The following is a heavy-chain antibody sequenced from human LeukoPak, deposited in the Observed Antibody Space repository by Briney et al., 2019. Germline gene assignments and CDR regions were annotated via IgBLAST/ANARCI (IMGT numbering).Heavy chain of an antibody. CDR1: GGSISSSSHY. D-gene: IGHD3-10*01. V-gene: IGHV4-39*07. CDR2: IYYSGIT. CDR3: ARESTMVRGVINY. J-gene: IGHJ4*02. Sequence: PSETLSLTCTVSGGSISSSSHYWGWIRQPPGKGLEWIGSIYYSGITYYNPSLKSRVTISVDTSKNQFSLKLSSVTAADTAVYYCARESTMVRGVINYWGQGTLVTVSS.